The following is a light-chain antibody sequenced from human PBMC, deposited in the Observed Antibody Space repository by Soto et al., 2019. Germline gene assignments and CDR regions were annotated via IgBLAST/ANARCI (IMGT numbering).Light chain of an antibody. CDR1: QSVSSSY. V-gene: IGKV3-20*01. CDR3: QQYGSSPMYT. J-gene: IGKJ2*01. CDR2: GAS. Sequence: EIVLTQSPGTLSLSPGERATLSCRASQSVSSSYLAWYQQKPGQAPRLLIYGASSRATGIPDRFSGSGFGTDFTLTISRLEPEDFAVYYCQQYGSSPMYTFGQGTNLEIK.